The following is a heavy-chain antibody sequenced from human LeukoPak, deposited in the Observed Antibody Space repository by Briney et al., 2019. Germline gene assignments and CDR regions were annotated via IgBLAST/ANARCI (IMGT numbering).Heavy chain of an antibody. CDR1: GGSISSGGYS. V-gene: IGHV4-61*08. CDR3: ARVTTVVTEFDY. CDR2: IYYSGST. Sequence: SETLSLTCAVSGGSISSGGYSWSWIRQPPGKGLEWIGYIYYSGSTNYNPSLKSRVTISVDTSKNQFSLKLSSVTAADTAVYYCARVTTVVTEFDYWGQGTLVTVSS. J-gene: IGHJ4*02. D-gene: IGHD4-23*01.